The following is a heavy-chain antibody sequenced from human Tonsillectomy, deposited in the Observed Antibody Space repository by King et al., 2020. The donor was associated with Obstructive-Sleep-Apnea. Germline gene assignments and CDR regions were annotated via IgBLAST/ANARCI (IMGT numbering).Heavy chain of an antibody. CDR2: IYYSGST. Sequence: QLQESGPGLVKPSQTLSLTCTVSGGSISRGGYYWSWVRQLPGKGLEWIGYIYYSGSTYYNPSLKSRVTISVDTSKNQLSLKLSSVTAADTAVYYCARGSDNSDFDCGQGTLVTVSS. CDR3: ARGSDNSDFD. D-gene: IGHD1-1*01. CDR1: GGSISRGGYY. J-gene: IGHJ4*02. V-gene: IGHV4-31*03.